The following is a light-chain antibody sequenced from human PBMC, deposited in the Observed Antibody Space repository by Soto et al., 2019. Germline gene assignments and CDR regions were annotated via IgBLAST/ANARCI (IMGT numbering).Light chain of an antibody. CDR3: PLYASTNTFM. J-gene: IGLJ3*02. CDR1: SSDIGRYNL. CDR2: EAT. V-gene: IGLV2-23*02. Sequence: QSALTQPASVSGSPGQSITISCTGTSSDIGRYNLVSWYQQHPGKPPKLMIYEATKRPSGVSNRFSGSKSGNTASLTISGLQSADEADYHCPLYASTNTFMFGGGTKLTVL.